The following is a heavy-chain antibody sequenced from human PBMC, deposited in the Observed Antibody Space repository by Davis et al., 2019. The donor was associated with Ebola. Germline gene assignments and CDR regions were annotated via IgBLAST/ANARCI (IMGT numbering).Heavy chain of an antibody. Sequence: SVKVSCKASGGTFSSYAISWVRQAPGQGLEWMGGIIPIFGTANYAQKFQGRVTITADESTSTAYMELSSLRSEDTAVYYCARGSSGYYDSSGYRLDYWGQGTLVTVSS. CDR3: ARGSSGYYDSSGYRLDY. V-gene: IGHV1-69*13. CDR1: GGTFSSYA. J-gene: IGHJ4*02. D-gene: IGHD3-22*01. CDR2: IIPIFGTA.